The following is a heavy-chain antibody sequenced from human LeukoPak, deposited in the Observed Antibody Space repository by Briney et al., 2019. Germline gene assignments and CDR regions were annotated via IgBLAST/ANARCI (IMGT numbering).Heavy chain of an antibody. J-gene: IGHJ3*02. D-gene: IGHD6-6*01. Sequence: SVKVSCKASGGTFSSYAISWVRQAPGQELEWMGGIIPIFGTANYAQKFQGRVTITTDESTSTAYMELSSLRSEDTAVYYCARRSVSIAARLTFDIWGQGTMVTVSS. CDR2: IIPIFGTA. CDR3: ARRSVSIAARLTFDI. V-gene: IGHV1-69*05. CDR1: GGTFSSYA.